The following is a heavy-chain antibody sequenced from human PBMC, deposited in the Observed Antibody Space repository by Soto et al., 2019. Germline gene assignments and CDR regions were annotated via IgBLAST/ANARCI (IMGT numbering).Heavy chain of an antibody. J-gene: IGHJ5*02. CDR3: ARAGRDGYNEWWFDP. D-gene: IGHD5-12*01. Sequence: ASVKVSCKASGGTFSSYAISWARQGPGQGLEWMGGIIPIFGTANYAQKFQGRVTITADESTSTAYMELISLRSEDTAVYYCARAGRDGYNEWWFDPWGQGTLVTVSS. CDR2: IIPIFGTA. V-gene: IGHV1-69*13. CDR1: GGTFSSYA.